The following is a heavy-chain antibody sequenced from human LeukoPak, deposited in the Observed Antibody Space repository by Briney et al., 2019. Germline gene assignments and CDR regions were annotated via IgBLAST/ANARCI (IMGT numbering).Heavy chain of an antibody. CDR1: GFTFSSYT. D-gene: IGHD6-19*01. CDR3: ARSGYSSGWDY. Sequence: GGSLRLSCAASGFTFSSYTMNWVRQAPGKGLEWVSFISSSSSYIYYADSVKGRFTISRDSAKNSLHLQMNSLRAEDTAVYYCARSGYSSGWDYWGQGTLVTVSS. CDR2: ISSSSSYI. J-gene: IGHJ4*02. V-gene: IGHV3-21*01.